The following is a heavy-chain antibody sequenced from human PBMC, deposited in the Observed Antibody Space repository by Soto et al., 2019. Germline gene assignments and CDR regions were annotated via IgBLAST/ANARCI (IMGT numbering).Heavy chain of an antibody. V-gene: IGHV1-69*13. CDR1: GGTFSSYA. Sequence: SVKVSCKASGGTFSSYAISWVRQAPGQGLEWMGGIIPIFGTANYARKFQGRVTITADESTSTAYMELSSLRSEDTAVYYCATYIFGGASEQYAFDIWGQGTMVTVSS. CDR2: IIPIFGTA. D-gene: IGHD3-16*01. J-gene: IGHJ3*02. CDR3: ATYIFGGASEQYAFDI.